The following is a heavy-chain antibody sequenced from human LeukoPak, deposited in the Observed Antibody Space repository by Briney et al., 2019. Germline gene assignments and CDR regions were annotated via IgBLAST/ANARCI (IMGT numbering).Heavy chain of an antibody. J-gene: IGHJ4*02. Sequence: GGSLRLSCLASGFSFSGYWMSWVRQAPGKGLEWVATIKGDGSEKYYVDSVKGRFTITRDNTRNSLFLQMYSLRAEDTAVYFCAREDGYCSGGNCYSYFDSWGQGTLVTVSS. CDR2: IKGDGSEK. V-gene: IGHV3-7*01. CDR1: GFSFSGYW. D-gene: IGHD2-15*01. CDR3: AREDGYCSGGNCYSYFDS.